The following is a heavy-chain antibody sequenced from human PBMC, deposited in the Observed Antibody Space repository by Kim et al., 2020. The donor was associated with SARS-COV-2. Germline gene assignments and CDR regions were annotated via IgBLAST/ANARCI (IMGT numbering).Heavy chain of an antibody. CDR2: ISSSRSYT. D-gene: IGHD3-9*01. Sequence: GGSLRLSCAASGFTFSDYYLSWIRQAPGKGLEWVSYISSSRSYTNYADSVNGRFTISRDNAKNSLYLHMNSLRAEDTAVYYCARDTGLRYVDWLQDWYFDLWGRGTLVTVSS. CDR1: GFTFSDYY. CDR3: ARDTGLRYVDWLQDWYFDL. V-gene: IGHV3-11*06. J-gene: IGHJ2*01.